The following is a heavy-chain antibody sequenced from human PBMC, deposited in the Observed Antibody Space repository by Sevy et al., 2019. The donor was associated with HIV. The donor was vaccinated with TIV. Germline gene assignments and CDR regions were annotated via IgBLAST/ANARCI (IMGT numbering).Heavy chain of an antibody. CDR3: AREDRRREGEPYFDY. V-gene: IGHV3-11*01. Sequence: GGSLRLSCAASVFTFSDHYMSWIRQAPGKGLEWVSFISSGGSTKYYGDSVRGQFTISRDNAKNSLYLQMNSLRAEDTAVYYCAREDRRREGEPYFDYWGQGTLVTVSS. J-gene: IGHJ4*02. CDR1: VFTFSDHY. CDR2: ISSGGSTK. D-gene: IGHD3-16*01.